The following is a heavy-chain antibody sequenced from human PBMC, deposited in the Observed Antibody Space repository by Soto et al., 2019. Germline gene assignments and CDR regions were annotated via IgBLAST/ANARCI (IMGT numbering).Heavy chain of an antibody. CDR1: GVSFSGYD. CDR3: GRGGWFGFNWFDP. J-gene: IGHJ5*02. CDR2: INHSGST. D-gene: IGHD3-10*01. V-gene: IGHV4-34*01. Sequence: PSETLSLTCAVYGVSFSGYDMSWIRQPPGKGLEWIGEINHSGSTNYNPYLKSRVTISVDTSKKQFYLKMSSVTAADSAVYYCGRGGWFGFNWFDPWGQGTMVTVSS.